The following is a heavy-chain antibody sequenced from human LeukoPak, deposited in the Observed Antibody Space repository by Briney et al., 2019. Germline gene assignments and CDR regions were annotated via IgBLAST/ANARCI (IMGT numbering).Heavy chain of an antibody. CDR2: ISSSGSTI. D-gene: IGHD1-1*01. J-gene: IGHJ4*02. CDR3: ARVGTKWAAAY. Sequence: GGSLRLSCAASGFTFSDYYMSWIRQAPGKGLEWVSYISSSGSTIYYADAVKGRFTISRDNAKNSLYLQMNSMGVDDTAVYYCARVGTKWAAAYWGQGTLVTVSS. CDR1: GFTFSDYY. V-gene: IGHV3-11*04.